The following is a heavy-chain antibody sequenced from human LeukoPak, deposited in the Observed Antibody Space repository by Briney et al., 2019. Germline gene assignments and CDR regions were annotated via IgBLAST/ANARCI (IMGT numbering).Heavy chain of an antibody. CDR2: IYHSGST. CDR1: GGSISSSNW. V-gene: IGHV4-4*02. CDR3: ARDTPEPIVGATGYFDY. D-gene: IGHD1-26*01. Sequence: SETLSLTCAVSGGSISSSNWWSWVRQPPGKGLEWIGEIYHSGSTNYNPSLKSRVTISVDKSKNQFSLKLSSVTAADTAVYYCARDTPEPIVGATGYFDYWGQGTLVTVSS. J-gene: IGHJ4*02.